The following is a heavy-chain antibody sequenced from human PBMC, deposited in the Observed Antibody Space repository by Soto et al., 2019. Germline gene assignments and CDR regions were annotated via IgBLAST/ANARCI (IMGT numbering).Heavy chain of an antibody. CDR1: GGSISSYY. CDR3: ARAYYGSGTTASKTYYYYYYMDV. J-gene: IGHJ6*03. V-gene: IGHV4-59*01. CDR2: IYYSGST. D-gene: IGHD3-10*01. Sequence: ETLSLTCTVSGGSISSYYWSWIRQPPGNGLEWIGYIYYSGSTNYNPSLKSRVTISVDTSKNQFSLKLSSVTAADTAVYYCARAYYGSGTTASKTYYYYYYMDVWGKGTTVTVS.